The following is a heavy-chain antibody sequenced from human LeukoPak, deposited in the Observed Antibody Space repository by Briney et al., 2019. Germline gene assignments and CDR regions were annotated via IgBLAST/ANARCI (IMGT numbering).Heavy chain of an antibody. Sequence: ASVKVSCKASGYTFTSYGITWVRQAPGQGLEWMGWLSAHNGNTNYAQNLQGRVTMATDTSRSTAYMELRGLRSDDTAVYYCASSGWYFQEYNWFDPWGQGTLVTVSS. CDR1: GYTFTSYG. D-gene: IGHD6-19*01. J-gene: IGHJ5*02. V-gene: IGHV1-18*01. CDR2: LSAHNGNT. CDR3: ASSGWYFQEYNWFDP.